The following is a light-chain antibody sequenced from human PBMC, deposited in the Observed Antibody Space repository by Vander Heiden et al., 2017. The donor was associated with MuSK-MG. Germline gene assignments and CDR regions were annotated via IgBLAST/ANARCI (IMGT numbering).Light chain of an antibody. CDR1: RSNIGAGYD. CDR2: GDT. J-gene: IGLJ1*01. CDR3: QSYDSSLSMYV. V-gene: IGLV1-40*01. Sequence: QSVLTQPPSVSGAPGQRVTISCTGSRSNIGAGYDVHWYQQLPGTAPKLLIYGDTNRPSGVPDRFSGSKSGTSASLAITGLQAEDEADYYCQSYDSSLSMYVFGTGTKVTDL.